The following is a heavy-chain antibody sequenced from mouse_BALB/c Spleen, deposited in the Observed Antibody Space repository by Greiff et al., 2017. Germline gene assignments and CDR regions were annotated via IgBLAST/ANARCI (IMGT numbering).Heavy chain of an antibody. D-gene: IGHD2-4*01. V-gene: IGHV5-6-3*01. Sequence: EVKLVESGGGLVQPGGSLKLSCAASGFTFSSYGMSWVRQTPDKRLVLVATINSNGGSTYYPDSVKGRFTISRDNAKNTLYLQMSSLKSEDTAMYYSARIYYDYDRYAVDYWGQGTSVTVSS. CDR2: INSNGGST. J-gene: IGHJ4*01. CDR3: ARIYYDYDRYAVDY. CDR1: GFTFSSYG.